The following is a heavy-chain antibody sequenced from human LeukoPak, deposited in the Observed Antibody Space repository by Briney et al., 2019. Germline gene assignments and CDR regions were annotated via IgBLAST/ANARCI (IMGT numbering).Heavy chain of an antibody. Sequence: ASVKVSCKASGYTFTSYGISWVRQAPGQGLEWMGIINPSGGSTSYAQKFQGRVTMTRDMSTSTVYMELSSLRSEDTAVYYCARRRDRGDWFDPWGQGTLVTVSS. CDR3: ARRRDRGDWFDP. CDR1: GYTFTSYG. CDR2: INPSGGST. V-gene: IGHV1-46*01. D-gene: IGHD3-22*01. J-gene: IGHJ5*02.